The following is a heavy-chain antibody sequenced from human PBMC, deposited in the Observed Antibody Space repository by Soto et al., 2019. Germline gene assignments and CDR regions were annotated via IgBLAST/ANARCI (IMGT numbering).Heavy chain of an antibody. Sequence: GESLKISCKGSGYSLTNYWISWVRRMPGKGLEWMGNIDPVDSYTNYSPSFQGHVTFSVDTSISTAYLQWSSLKASDTAMYYCARIESIARNWFDPWGQGTLVTVSS. D-gene: IGHD6-13*01. CDR2: IDPVDSYT. V-gene: IGHV5-10-1*01. J-gene: IGHJ5*02. CDR3: ARIESIARNWFDP. CDR1: GYSLTNYW.